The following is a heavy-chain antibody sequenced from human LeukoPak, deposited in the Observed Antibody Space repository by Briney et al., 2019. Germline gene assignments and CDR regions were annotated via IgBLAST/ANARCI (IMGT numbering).Heavy chain of an antibody. CDR2: IDHSGSA. J-gene: IGHJ5*02. D-gene: IGHD2-2*01. CDR3: TRWCSTDTCRKFDP. CDR1: GGSLGGYY. V-gene: IGHV4-34*01. Sequence: KPSETLSLNCGVFGGSLGGYYWTWIRQSPGKGLEWIGEIDHSGSANYNPSLKSRVTIVIGTAMDQFSLKLISVTAADAAVYYCTRWCSTDTCRKFDPWGQGTLVTVSS.